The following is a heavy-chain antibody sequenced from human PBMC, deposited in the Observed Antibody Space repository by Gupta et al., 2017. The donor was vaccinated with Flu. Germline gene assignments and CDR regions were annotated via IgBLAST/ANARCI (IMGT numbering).Heavy chain of an antibody. D-gene: IGHD4-17*01. CDR3: AKDYSGYGDHRIDF. Sequence: QLVESGGGVVQPGKSLRLSCAASGFAFRNYGMQWVRQSPARGLQWVAVVSNDGGHKYYADFVKGRLTISRDNSKNALFLQMSGLRDDDTAVYYCAKDYSGYGDHRIDFWGQGTQVTVSS. CDR2: VSNDGGHK. J-gene: IGHJ4*02. V-gene: IGHV3-30*18. CDR1: GFAFRNYG.